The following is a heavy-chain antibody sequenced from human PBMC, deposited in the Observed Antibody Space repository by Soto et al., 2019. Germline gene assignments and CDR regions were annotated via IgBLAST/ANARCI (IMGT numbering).Heavy chain of an antibody. CDR1: GGSISSGGYY. J-gene: IGHJ1*01. CDR3: ARDEGFYGERYFQH. V-gene: IGHV4-31*03. D-gene: IGHD4-17*01. CDR2: IYYSGST. Sequence: SETLSLTCTVSGGSISSGGYYWSWIRQHPGKGLEWIGYIYYSGSTYYNPSLKSRVTISVDTSKNQFSLKLSSVTAADTAVYYCARDEGFYGERYFQHWGQGTLVTVS.